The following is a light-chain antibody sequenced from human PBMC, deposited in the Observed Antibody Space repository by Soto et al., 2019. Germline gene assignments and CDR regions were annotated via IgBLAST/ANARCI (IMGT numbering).Light chain of an antibody. CDR1: SGSVSTSYF. Sequence: QAVVTQEPSFSVSPGGTVTLTCGLSSGSVSTSYFPSWYQQTPGQAPRTLIYRTNTRSSGVPDRFSGSILGNKAALPITGAQADDESDYYCVLFMGSGIWMFGGGTKLTVL. V-gene: IGLV8-61*01. J-gene: IGLJ3*02. CDR2: RTN. CDR3: VLFMGSGIWM.